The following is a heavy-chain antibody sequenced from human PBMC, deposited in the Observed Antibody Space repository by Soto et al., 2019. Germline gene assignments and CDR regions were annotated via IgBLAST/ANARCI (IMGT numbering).Heavy chain of an antibody. Sequence: QLQLQESGSGLVKPSQTLSLTCAVSGGSISSGGYSWSWIRQPPGKGLEWIGYIYHSGSTYYNPSLKXXVXIXXDRSKTQFSLKLSSVTAADTAVYYCARDIGGAFGYWGQGTLVTVSS. D-gene: IGHD3-10*01. CDR1: GGSISSGGYS. CDR2: IYHSGST. V-gene: IGHV4-30-2*01. J-gene: IGHJ4*02. CDR3: ARDIGGAFGY.